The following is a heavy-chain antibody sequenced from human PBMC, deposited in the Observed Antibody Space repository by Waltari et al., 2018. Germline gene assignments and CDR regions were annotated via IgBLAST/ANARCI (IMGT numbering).Heavy chain of an antibody. J-gene: IGHJ4*02. V-gene: IGHV1-69*01. CDR3: AKDDGGIGGYSYNWRLLGLDY. CDR2: IIPIFGTA. CDR1: GGTFSSYA. D-gene: IGHD2-15*01. Sequence: QLVQSGAEVKKPGSSVKVSCKASGGTFSSYAISWVLQAPGQGLEWMGGIIPIFGTANYAQKFQGRVTITADESTSTAYMELSSLRSEDTALYYCAKDDGGIGGYSYNWRLLGLDYWGQGTLVTVSS.